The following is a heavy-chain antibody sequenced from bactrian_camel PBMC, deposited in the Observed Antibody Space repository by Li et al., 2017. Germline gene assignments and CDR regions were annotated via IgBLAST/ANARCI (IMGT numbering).Heavy chain of an antibody. Sequence: HVQLVESGGGLVQPGGSLSLSCATSGFTFSSYYMIWVRQAPGKEREGVAAIDSDGSTSYADSVKGRFTISQDNAKNTLYLQMNSLKPEDTAMYYCAAWVCTVVAGAVGGYWGQGTQVTVS. J-gene: IGHJ6*01. V-gene: IGHV3S26*01. CDR2: IDSDGST. CDR3: AAWVCTVVAGAVGGY. CDR1: GFTFSSYY. D-gene: IGHD6*01.